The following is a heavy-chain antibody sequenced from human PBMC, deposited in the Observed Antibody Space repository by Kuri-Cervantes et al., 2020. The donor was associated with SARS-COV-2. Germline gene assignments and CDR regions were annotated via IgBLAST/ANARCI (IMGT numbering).Heavy chain of an antibody. D-gene: IGHD2-15*01. Sequence: ASVKVSCKASGYTFTAYYMHWVRQAPGQGLEWMGWINPNSGGANYAQKFQGRVTMTRDTSIGTVYMDLSRLRSDDTALYYCATSLKSLAYCSGGSCYHIDYWGQGTLVTVSS. V-gene: IGHV1-2*02. CDR2: INPNSGGA. J-gene: IGHJ4*02. CDR1: GYTFTAYY. CDR3: ATSLKSLAYCSGGSCYHIDY.